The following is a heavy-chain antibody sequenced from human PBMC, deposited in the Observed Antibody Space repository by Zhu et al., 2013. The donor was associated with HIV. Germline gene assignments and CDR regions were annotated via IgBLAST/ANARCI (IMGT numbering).Heavy chain of an antibody. CDR2: INPSGGT. J-gene: IGHJ3*02. V-gene: IGHV1-46*02. D-gene: IGHD2-21*01. CDR1: GVITKKYY. Sequence: QVLLVQSGAEVKKPGASVKISCKAPGVITKKYYIHWLRQAPGEGLEWMGIINPSGGTGYGQDFQGRVSMTRDPSINTVYVELTGLTSDDTAMYYCASMIRSILWWSDAFDIWGQGTMVTVSS. CDR3: ASMIRSILWWSDAFDI.